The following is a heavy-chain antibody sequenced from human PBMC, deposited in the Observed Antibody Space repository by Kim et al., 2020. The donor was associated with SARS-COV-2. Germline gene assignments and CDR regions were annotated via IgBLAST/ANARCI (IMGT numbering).Heavy chain of an antibody. D-gene: IGHD1-7*01. Sequence: LKSRVTISVDTSKNQFSLKLSSVTAADTAVYYCARRRRNWNYGRDWFDPWGQGTLVTVSS. CDR3: ARRRRNWNYGRDWFDP. J-gene: IGHJ5*02. V-gene: IGHV4-39*01.